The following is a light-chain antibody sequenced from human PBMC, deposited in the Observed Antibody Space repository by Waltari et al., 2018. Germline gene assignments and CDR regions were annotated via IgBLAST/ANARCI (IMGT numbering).Light chain of an antibody. CDR2: DFS. CDR1: RSAVGGYNY. Sequence: QSALTQPRSVSGSPGQSVTISCPGTRSAVGGYNYVSWYQQPPGQAPKLMIYDFSKRPSGVPDRFSGSKSGNTASLTISGLQAEDEADYYCCSYAGSYTYVFGTGTKVTVL. CDR3: CSYAGSYTYV. V-gene: IGLV2-11*01. J-gene: IGLJ1*01.